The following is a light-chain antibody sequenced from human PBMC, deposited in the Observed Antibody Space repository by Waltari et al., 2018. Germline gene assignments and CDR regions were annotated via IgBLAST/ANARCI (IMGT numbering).Light chain of an antibody. CDR1: ESISDF. CDR3: QQSYNSPFT. J-gene: IGKJ2*01. CDR2: AAS. Sequence: DIQMTQSPSSLSASVGDRVTISCRTNESISDFLNWYQHRPGEAPRLLIFAASGLQSGVPSRFSGSGSGTDFTLTISSLQPEDFAIYYCQQSYNSPFTFGQGTKLEIK. V-gene: IGKV1-39*01.